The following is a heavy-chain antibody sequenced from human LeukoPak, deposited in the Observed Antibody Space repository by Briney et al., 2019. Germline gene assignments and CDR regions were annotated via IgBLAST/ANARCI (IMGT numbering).Heavy chain of an antibody. D-gene: IGHD6-19*01. CDR3: VKDQIGAYSSGWYEK. Sequence: PGGSLRLSCAASGFTFSSYAMTWVRQAPGKGLEWVSTISGSGGSTYYADSVKGRFTISRDNSKKTLFLQMNSLKAEDTAVYYCVKDQIGAYSSGWYEKWGQGTLVTVSS. CDR1: GFTFSSYA. J-gene: IGHJ4*02. V-gene: IGHV3-23*01. CDR2: ISGSGGST.